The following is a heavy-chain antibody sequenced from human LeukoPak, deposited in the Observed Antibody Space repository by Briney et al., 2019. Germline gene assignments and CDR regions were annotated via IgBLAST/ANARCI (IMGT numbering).Heavy chain of an antibody. CDR1: GFTFSSCG. CDR3: AKGHSSYFDY. Sequence: GGSLRLSCAASGFTFSSCGMHWVRQAPGKGLEWVAFIRYDGSNKYYADSVKGRFTISRDNSKNTLYLQMNSLRAEDTAVYYCAKGHSSYFDYWGQGTLVTVSS. D-gene: IGHD6-13*01. CDR2: IRYDGSNK. J-gene: IGHJ4*02. V-gene: IGHV3-30*02.